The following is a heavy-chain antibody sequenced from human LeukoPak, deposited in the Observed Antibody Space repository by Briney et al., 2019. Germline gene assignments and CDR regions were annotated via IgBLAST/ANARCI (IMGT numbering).Heavy chain of an antibody. CDR3: ARELKDYYDSSGYYDY. Sequence: VASVKVCCKASGYTFTSYGISWVRQAPGRGLEWMGWISAYNGITNYAQKLQGRGTMTTDTSTSTAYMELRSLRSDDTAVYYCARELKDYYDSSGYYDYWGQGTLVTVSS. CDR2: ISAYNGIT. D-gene: IGHD3-22*01. CDR1: GYTFTSYG. J-gene: IGHJ4*02. V-gene: IGHV1-18*01.